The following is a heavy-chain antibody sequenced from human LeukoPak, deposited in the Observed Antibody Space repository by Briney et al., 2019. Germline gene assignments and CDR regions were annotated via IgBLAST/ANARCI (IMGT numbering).Heavy chain of an antibody. CDR3: ARGDPSSAADY. J-gene: IGHJ4*02. CDR2: IYYSGST. V-gene: IGHV4-30-4*01. D-gene: IGHD6-25*01. Sequence: SQTLSLTCTVSGGSISSGDYYWSWIRQPPGKGLEWIGYIYYSGSTNYNPSLKSRVTISVDTSKNQFSLKLSSVTAADTAVYYCARGDPSSAADYWGQGTLVTVSS. CDR1: GGSISSGDYY.